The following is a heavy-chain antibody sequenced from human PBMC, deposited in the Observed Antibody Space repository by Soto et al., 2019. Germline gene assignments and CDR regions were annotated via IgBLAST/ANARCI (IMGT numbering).Heavy chain of an antibody. CDR1: GYSFTNYW. D-gene: IGHD3-3*01. Sequence: GESLKISCKASGYSFTNYWIGWVRQMPGKGLEWVGIIYPGDSDARYSPSFQGQVTISVDKSINTAYLQWSSLKASDTAMYYCARYFYDYLDYRGRGTLVTVSS. V-gene: IGHV5-51*01. CDR2: IYPGDSDA. CDR3: ARYFYDYLDY. J-gene: IGHJ4*02.